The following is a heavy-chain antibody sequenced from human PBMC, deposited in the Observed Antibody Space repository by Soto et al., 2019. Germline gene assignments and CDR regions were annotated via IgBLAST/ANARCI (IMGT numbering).Heavy chain of an antibody. CDR2: ISYDGSNK. J-gene: IGHJ3*02. CDR1: GFTFSSYG. CDR3: GKDRALLRFLEWLLDDAFDI. Sequence: QVQLVESGGGVVQPGRSLRLSCAASGFTFSSYGMHWVRQAPGKGLEWVAVISYDGSNKYYADSVKGRFTISRDNSKNTLYLQMNSLRAEDTAVYYCGKDRALLRFLEWLLDDAFDIWGQGTRVTVSS. D-gene: IGHD3-3*01. V-gene: IGHV3-30*18.